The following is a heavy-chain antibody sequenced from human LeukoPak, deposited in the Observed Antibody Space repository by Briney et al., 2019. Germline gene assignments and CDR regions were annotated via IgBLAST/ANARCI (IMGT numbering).Heavy chain of an antibody. V-gene: IGHV1-2*02. D-gene: IGHD1-1*01. J-gene: IGHJ5*02. CDR1: GYTFTGYY. CDR2: INPNSGGT. CDR3: ARDHGHRDWNDGFDP. Sequence: ASVKVSCKASGYTFTGYYMHWVRQAPGQGLEWMGWINPNSGGTNYAQKFQGRVTMTRDTSISTAYMELSRLRSDDTAVYYCARDHGHRDWNDGFDPWGQGTLVTVSS.